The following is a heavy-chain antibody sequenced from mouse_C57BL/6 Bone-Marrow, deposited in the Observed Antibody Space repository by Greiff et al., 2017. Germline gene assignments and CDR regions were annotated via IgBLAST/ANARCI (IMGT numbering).Heavy chain of an antibody. CDR1: GYTFTDYY. Sequence: EVQLQQSGPELVKPGASVKISCKASGYTFTDYYMNWVKQSHGKSLEWIGDINPNNGGTSYNQKFKGTATLTVDKSSSTAYMELRSLPSEYSAVYYCARPSSTIVAPFAYWGQGTLVTVSA. CDR3: ARPSSTIVAPFAY. CDR2: INPNNGGT. V-gene: IGHV1-26*01. J-gene: IGHJ3*01. D-gene: IGHD1-1*01.